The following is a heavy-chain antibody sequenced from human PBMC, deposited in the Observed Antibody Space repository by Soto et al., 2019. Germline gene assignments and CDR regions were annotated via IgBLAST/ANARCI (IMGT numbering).Heavy chain of an antibody. D-gene: IGHD6-25*01. CDR3: ARQGHSSGPRDAFDI. CDR1: GYSFTSYW. J-gene: IGHJ3*02. V-gene: IGHV5-51*01. CDR2: IYPGDSDT. Sequence: PGESLKISCKVSGYSFTSYWIGWVRQMPGKGLEWMGIIYPGDSDTRYSPSFQGQVTISADKSISTAYLQWSSLKASDTAMYYCARQGHSSGPRDAFDIWGQGTMVTVSS.